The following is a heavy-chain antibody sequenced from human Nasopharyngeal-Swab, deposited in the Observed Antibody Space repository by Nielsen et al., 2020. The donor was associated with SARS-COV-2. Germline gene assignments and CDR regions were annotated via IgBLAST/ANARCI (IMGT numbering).Heavy chain of an antibody. J-gene: IGHJ6*02. CDR1: EFTFSNYN. D-gene: IGHD3-3*01. CDR3: ARDGLDYDFWSAYFMDV. CDR2: ISSSSTYI. Sequence: GESLKISCAASEFTFSNYNMNWVRQAPGEGLEWVSSISSSSTYIYYADSVKGRFTISRDNTKNSLSLQMNSLRAEDTAVYYCARDGLDYDFWSAYFMDVWGQGTTVIVSS. V-gene: IGHV3-21*01.